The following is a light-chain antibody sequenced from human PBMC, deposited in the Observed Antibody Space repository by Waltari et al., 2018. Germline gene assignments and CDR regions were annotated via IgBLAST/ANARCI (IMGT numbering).Light chain of an antibody. CDR1: YSDIGSYNY. Sequence: QSALTQPASVSGSPGQSITISCTGTYSDIGSYNYVSWYQQHPGKAPKLMIYEVTNRPSVLSNRFSGSKSGNTASLTITELQAEDEADYYCSSYAGNDLVIFGGGTKLTVL. CDR2: EVT. V-gene: IGLV2-14*01. J-gene: IGLJ2*01. CDR3: SSYAGNDLVI.